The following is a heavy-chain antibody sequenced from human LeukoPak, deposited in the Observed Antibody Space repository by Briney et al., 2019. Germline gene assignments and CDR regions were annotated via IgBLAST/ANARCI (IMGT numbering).Heavy chain of an antibody. CDR1: GFTFSSYG. Sequence: GGSLRLSCAASGFTFSSYGMHWVRQAPGKGLEWVAFIRYDGSNKYYADSVEGRFTISRDNSKNTLYLQMNSLRAEDTAVYYCAKSSYSSSWSTFDPWGQGTLVTVSS. CDR2: IRYDGSNK. J-gene: IGHJ5*02. CDR3: AKSSYSSSWSTFDP. D-gene: IGHD6-13*01. V-gene: IGHV3-30*02.